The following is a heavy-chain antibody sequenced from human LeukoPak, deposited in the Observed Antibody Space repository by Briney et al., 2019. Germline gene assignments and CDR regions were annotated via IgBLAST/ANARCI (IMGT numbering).Heavy chain of an antibody. J-gene: IGHJ4*02. CDR2: IYYSGST. CDR3: ARHSTASGYLNYFDY. Sequence: SSETLSLTCTVSGGSISSYYWSWIRQPPGEGLEWIGYIYYSGSTNYNPSLKSRVTISVDTSKNQFSLKLSSVTAADTAVYYCARHSTASGYLNYFDYWGQGTLVTVSS. CDR1: GGSISSYY. V-gene: IGHV4-59*08. D-gene: IGHD1-1*01.